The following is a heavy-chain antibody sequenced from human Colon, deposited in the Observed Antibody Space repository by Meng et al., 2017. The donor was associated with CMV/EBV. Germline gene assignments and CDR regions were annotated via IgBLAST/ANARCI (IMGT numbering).Heavy chain of an antibody. CDR3: ARGVSSWKAPFDY. CDR2: IVTTGSAV. Sequence: GESLKISCAASGFTFSSYGMNWVRQAPGRGLEWVASIVTTGSAVYYADSVKGRFTISRDNSKNTLYLQMNSLRAEDTAVYYCARGVSSWKAPFDYWGQGTLVTVSS. V-gene: IGHV3-21*04. J-gene: IGHJ4*02. CDR1: GFTFSSYG. D-gene: IGHD6-13*01.